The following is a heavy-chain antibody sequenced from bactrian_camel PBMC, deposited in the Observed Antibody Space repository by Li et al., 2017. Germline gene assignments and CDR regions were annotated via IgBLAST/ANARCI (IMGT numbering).Heavy chain of an antibody. CDR3: AASGGQLGRWCYEFPVNWVSWLYN. V-gene: IGHV3S53*01. Sequence: HVQLVESGGGLVLPGGSLRLSCVVSGYRYSTYCMGWFRQVPGNEREPLASIDSDGRTSVADSVKGRFTISQDGAKNTLYLHMNNLKPEDTAMYHCAASGGQLGRWCYEFPVNWVSWLYNWGQGTQVTVS. CDR1: GYRYSTYC. CDR2: IDSDGRT. D-gene: IGHD3*01. J-gene: IGHJ4*01.